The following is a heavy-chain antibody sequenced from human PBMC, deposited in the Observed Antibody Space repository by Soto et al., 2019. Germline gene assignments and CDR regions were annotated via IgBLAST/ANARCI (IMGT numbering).Heavy chain of an antibody. CDR1: GGSVSSGSYY. J-gene: IGHJ4*02. CDR3: ARGSDSRGIY. CDR2: IYYSGST. Sequence: SETLSLTCTVSGGSVSSGSYYWSWIRQPPGKGLEWIGYIYYSGSTNYNPSLKSRVTISVDTSKNQFSLKLSSVTAADTAVYYCARGSDSRGIYWGQGTLVTVSS. V-gene: IGHV4-61*01. D-gene: IGHD3-10*01.